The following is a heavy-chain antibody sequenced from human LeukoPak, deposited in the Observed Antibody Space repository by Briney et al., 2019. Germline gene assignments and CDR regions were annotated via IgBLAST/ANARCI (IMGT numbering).Heavy chain of an antibody. D-gene: IGHD6-19*01. CDR2: ISSSSSTI. V-gene: IGHV3-48*01. J-gene: IGHJ4*02. CDR1: GFTFSSYS. CDR3: ASESEQWLVHDRSDY. Sequence: GGSLRLSCAASGFTFSSYSMNWVRQAPGKGLEWVSYISSSSSTIYYADSVKGRFTISRDNAKNSLYLQMNSLRAEDTAVYYCASESEQWLVHDRSDYWGQGTLVTVSS.